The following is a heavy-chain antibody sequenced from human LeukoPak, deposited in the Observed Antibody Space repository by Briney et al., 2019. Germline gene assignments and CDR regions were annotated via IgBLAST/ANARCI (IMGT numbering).Heavy chain of an antibody. CDR3: ARAPINYDYIWGSYRQPTYFDY. Sequence: SETLSLTCAVSGGSFSGYYWSWTRQPPGKGLEWIGEINHSGSTNYNPSLKSRVTISVDTSKNQFSLKLSSVTAADTAVYYCARAPINYDYIWGSYRQPTYFDYWGQGTLVTVSS. CDR1: GGSFSGYY. CDR2: INHSGST. V-gene: IGHV4-34*01. J-gene: IGHJ4*02. D-gene: IGHD3-16*02.